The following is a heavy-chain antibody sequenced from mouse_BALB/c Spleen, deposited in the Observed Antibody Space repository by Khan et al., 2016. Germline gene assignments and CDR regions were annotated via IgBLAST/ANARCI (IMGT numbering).Heavy chain of an antibody. CDR2: ILPGSGNS. V-gene: IGHV1-9*01. CDR1: GYTFSNYW. J-gene: IGHJ4*01. CDR3: ARAWDSMDY. Sequence: QVQLKQSGAELMKPGASVKISCKATGYTFSNYWIEWVKQRPGHGLEWIGDILPGSGNSNYNENLKGKATFTADTSSNTAYMQLSSLTSEDSAVYYCARAWDSMDYGGQGTSLTVSS. D-gene: IGHD4-1*01.